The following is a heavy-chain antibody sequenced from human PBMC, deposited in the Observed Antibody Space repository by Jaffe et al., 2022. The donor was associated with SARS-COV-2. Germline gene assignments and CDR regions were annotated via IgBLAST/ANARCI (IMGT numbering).Heavy chain of an antibody. CDR2: ISSSSSYI. V-gene: IGHV3-21*01. D-gene: IGHD3-10*01. Sequence: EVQLVESGGGLVKPGGSLRLSCAASGFTFSSYSMNWVRQAPGKGLEWVSSISSSSSYIYYADSVKGRFTISRDNAKNSLYLQMNSLRAEDTAVYYCAGGYYGSGTPTPAPWGQGTLVTVSS. J-gene: IGHJ5*02. CDR1: GFTFSSYS. CDR3: AGGYYGSGTPTPAP.